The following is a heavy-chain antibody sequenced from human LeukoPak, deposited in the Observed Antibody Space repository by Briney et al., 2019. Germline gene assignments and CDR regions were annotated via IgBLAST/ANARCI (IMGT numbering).Heavy chain of an antibody. CDR3: AKDLGGNSDY. CDR2: ISYDGSNK. V-gene: IGHV3-30*18. Sequence: GRSLRLSCAASGFTFSSYGMHWVRQAPGKGLEWVAVISYDGSNKYYADSVKGRFTISRDNSKNTLYLQMNSLRAEDTAVYYCAKDLGGNSDYWGQGTLVTVSS. CDR1: GFTFSSYG. D-gene: IGHD4-23*01. J-gene: IGHJ4*02.